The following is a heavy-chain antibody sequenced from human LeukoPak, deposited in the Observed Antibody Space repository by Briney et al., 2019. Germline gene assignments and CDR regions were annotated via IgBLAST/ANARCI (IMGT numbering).Heavy chain of an antibody. Sequence: GSSVKVSCKASGGTFSSYAISWVRQAPGQGLEWMGGIIPIFGTANYAQKFQGRVTITTDESTSTAYMELSSLRSEDTAVYYCARAGAYGSGDSGYFDYWGQGTLVTVSS. V-gene: IGHV1-69*05. CDR2: IIPIFGTA. CDR1: GGTFSSYA. D-gene: IGHD3-10*01. J-gene: IGHJ4*02. CDR3: ARAGAYGSGDSGYFDY.